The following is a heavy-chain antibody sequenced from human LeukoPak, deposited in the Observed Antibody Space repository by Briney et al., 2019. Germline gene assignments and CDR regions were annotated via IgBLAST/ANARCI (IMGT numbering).Heavy chain of an antibody. D-gene: IGHD2-15*01. CDR1: GFTFSSYG. Sequence: PGGSLRLSCAASGFTFSSYGMSWVRQAPGKGLEWVSSIRGSGGSTYYADSVKGRFTISRDNSKNTLYLQMNSLRAEDTAVYYCAKERGRYCSGGSCDLGSDYWGQGTLVTVSS. CDR2: IRGSGGST. V-gene: IGHV3-23*01. J-gene: IGHJ4*02. CDR3: AKERGRYCSGGSCDLGSDY.